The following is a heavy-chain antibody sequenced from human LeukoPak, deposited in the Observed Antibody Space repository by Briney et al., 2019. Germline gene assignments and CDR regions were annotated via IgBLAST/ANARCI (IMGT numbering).Heavy chain of an antibody. CDR1: GFTFNSYA. CDR2: IFDVGSNK. V-gene: IGHV3-30-3*01. D-gene: IGHD3-22*01. Sequence: GGPLRLSCAASGFTFNSYAVRWVRQAPGKGLEWVGVIFDVGSNKYYSDSVKGRFTISRDNSKNTVYLQMNSLRPEDTAVYYCARGDSSGYYVVSVDYWGQGTLVTVSS. J-gene: IGHJ4*02. CDR3: ARGDSSGYYVVSVDY.